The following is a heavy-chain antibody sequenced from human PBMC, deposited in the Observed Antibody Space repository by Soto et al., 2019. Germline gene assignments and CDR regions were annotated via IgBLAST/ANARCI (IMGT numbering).Heavy chain of an antibody. CDR1: GFTFSNAL. V-gene: IGHV3-15*01. J-gene: IGHJ6*02. Sequence: GGSLRLSCAASGFTFSNALMSWVRQAPGKGLEWVGRIKSKTDGGTTDYAAPVKGRFTISRDDSKNTLYLQMNSLKTEDTAVYYCTTDAGPIAVGYYGMDVWGQGTTVTVSS. CDR2: IKSKTDGGTT. D-gene: IGHD2-15*01. CDR3: TTDAGPIAVGYYGMDV.